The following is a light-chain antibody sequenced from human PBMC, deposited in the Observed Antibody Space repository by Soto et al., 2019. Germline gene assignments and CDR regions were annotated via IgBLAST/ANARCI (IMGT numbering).Light chain of an antibody. J-gene: IGKJ1*01. Sequence: DIQMTQSPSTLSAYVGERITITGRASQSISSWLAWYQQKPGKAPKLLMYKASTLETGVPSRFSGSGSGTEFTLSISSLQPDDFATYYCQEYNSYSPWTFGQGTKVDIK. CDR3: QEYNSYSPWT. V-gene: IGKV1-5*03. CDR2: KAS. CDR1: QSISSW.